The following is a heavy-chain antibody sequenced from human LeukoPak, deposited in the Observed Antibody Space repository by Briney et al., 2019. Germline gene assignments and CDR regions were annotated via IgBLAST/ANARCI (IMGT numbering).Heavy chain of an antibody. V-gene: IGHV3-21*04. Sequence: KSGGSLRLSCAASGFTFSSYNMNWVRQTPGQGLEWVSSITSGSSHIYYADSVKGRFTISRDNSKNTLYLQMNSLRAEDTAVYYCARVTYGSGTYGAFDYWGQGTLVTVSS. CDR1: GFTFSSYN. CDR3: ARVTYGSGTYGAFDY. CDR2: ITSGSSHI. J-gene: IGHJ4*02. D-gene: IGHD3-10*01.